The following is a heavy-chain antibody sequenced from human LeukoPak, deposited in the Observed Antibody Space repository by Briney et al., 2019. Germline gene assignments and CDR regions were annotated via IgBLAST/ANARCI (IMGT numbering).Heavy chain of an antibody. CDR1: GFTFSDYY. CDR2: ISSSGSTI. D-gene: IGHD3-3*02. CDR3: ALEHSAFDY. J-gene: IGHJ4*02. Sequence: SGGSLRLSCAASGFTFSDYYMRWIRQAPGKGLEWVSYISSSGSTIYYADSLKGRFTISRDNAKNSLYLQMNSLRAEDTAVYYCALEHSAFDYWGQGTLVTVSS. V-gene: IGHV3-11*01.